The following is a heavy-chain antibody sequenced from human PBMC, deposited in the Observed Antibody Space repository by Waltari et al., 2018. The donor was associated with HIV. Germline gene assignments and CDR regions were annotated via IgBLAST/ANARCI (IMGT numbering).Heavy chain of an antibody. CDR1: GFPFADYP. V-gene: IGHV3-9*01. CDR2: ISWNSGIT. D-gene: IGHD3-3*01. J-gene: IGHJ5*01. Sequence: EVQLVESGGGLVQPGRSLSLSCVASGFPFADYPMHWVRQSPGKGLEWVSGISWNSGITDYGDSVKGRFTISRDNAKNSLYLQMNSLTVEDTAFYYCAKGGSHLTIFEAWFDSWGQGTLVTVSS. CDR3: AKGGSHLTIFEAWFDS.